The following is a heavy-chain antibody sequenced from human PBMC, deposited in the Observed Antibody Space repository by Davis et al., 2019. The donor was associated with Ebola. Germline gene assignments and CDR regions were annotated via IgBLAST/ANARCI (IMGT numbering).Heavy chain of an antibody. V-gene: IGHV3-48*02. D-gene: IGHD5-18*01. CDR1: GFTFSSYS. Sequence: GESLKISCAASGFTFSSYSMNWVRQAPGKGLEWVSSISSSSSTIYYADSVKGRFTISRDNAKNSLYLQMNSLRDEDTAVYYCARGTVDTAMVYYYYGMDVWGQGTTVTVSS. CDR2: ISSSSSTI. CDR3: ARGTVDTAMVYYYYGMDV. J-gene: IGHJ6*02.